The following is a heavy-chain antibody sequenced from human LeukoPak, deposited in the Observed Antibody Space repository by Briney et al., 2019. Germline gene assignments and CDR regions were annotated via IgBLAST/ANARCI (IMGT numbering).Heavy chain of an antibody. Sequence: PSETLSLTCAVYGGSFSGYYWSWIHQPQGKGLEWIGEINHSGSTNYNPSLKSRVTISVDTSKNQFSLKLSSVTAADTAVYYCARGNKDFDYWGQGTLVTVSS. J-gene: IGHJ4*02. CDR1: GGSFSGYY. CDR2: INHSGST. V-gene: IGHV4-34*01. D-gene: IGHD1/OR15-1a*01. CDR3: ARGNKDFDY.